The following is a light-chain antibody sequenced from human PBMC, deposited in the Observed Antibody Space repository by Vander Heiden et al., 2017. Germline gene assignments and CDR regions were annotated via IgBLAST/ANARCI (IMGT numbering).Light chain of an antibody. Sequence: QSILTQPPSASGTPGQRVTIYCSGSSSNIGAAHVTWYQQLPGAAPKVLIYGTSQRPSGVADRFSGSKSGTSATLAISGLRSDDEADYYCASWDDSLSVVLFGGGTRLTVL. V-gene: IGLV1-47*01. J-gene: IGLJ3*02. CDR1: SSNIGAAH. CDR2: GTS. CDR3: ASWDDSLSVVL.